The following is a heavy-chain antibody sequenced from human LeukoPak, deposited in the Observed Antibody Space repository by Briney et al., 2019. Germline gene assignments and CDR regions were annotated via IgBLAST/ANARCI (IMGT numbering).Heavy chain of an antibody. D-gene: IGHD3-10*01. CDR1: GFSFSDHP. Sequence: GGSLRLSCATSGFSFSDHPMHWVRQAPGKGLEWVAVISYDGDNKEYIDSVKGRFTISRDNSKNTLHLQMSSLRAEDTAVYYCAKDLGAGGGSVFDSWGQGTLVTVSS. V-gene: IGHV3-30-3*01. CDR2: ISYDGDNK. J-gene: IGHJ4*02. CDR3: AKDLGAGGGSVFDS.